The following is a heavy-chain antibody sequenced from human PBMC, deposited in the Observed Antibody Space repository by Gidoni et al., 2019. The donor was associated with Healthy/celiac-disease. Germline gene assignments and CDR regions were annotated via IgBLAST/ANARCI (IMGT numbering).Heavy chain of an antibody. J-gene: IGHJ5*02. CDR3: ARVNSGSYWESFWFDP. D-gene: IGHD1-26*01. V-gene: IGHV4-59*01. CDR1: GGSISSYY. CDR2: IYYSGST. Sequence: QVQLQESGPGLVKPSETLSLTCTVSGGSISSYYWSWIRQPPGKGLEWIGYIYYSGSTNYNPSLKSRVTISVDTSKNQFSLKLSSVTAADTAVYYCARVNSGSYWESFWFDPWGQGTLVTVSS.